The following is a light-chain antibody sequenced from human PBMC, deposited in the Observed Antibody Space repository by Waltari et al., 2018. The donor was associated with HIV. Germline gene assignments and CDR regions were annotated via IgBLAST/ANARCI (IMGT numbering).Light chain of an antibody. Sequence: QSVLTQPPSASGTPGQRVTFSCSGSSSNIGSNPVDWYQQLPGTAPRLLIYNNNQRPSGVPDRVSGSKSGTSASLAISWLQSEDEADYYCAAWDDSLNGHVLFGGGTKLTVL. CDR3: AAWDDSLNGHVL. V-gene: IGLV1-44*01. J-gene: IGLJ2*01. CDR2: NNN. CDR1: SSNIGSNP.